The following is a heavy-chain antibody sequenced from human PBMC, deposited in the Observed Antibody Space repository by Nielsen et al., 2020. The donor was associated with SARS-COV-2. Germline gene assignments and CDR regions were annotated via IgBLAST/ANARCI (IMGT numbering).Heavy chain of an antibody. D-gene: IGHD6-19*01. J-gene: IGHJ4*02. CDR1: GFTFSNAW. CDR3: AKLSAEYSSGWYY. V-gene: IGHV3-15*01. CDR2: IKSKTDGGTT. Sequence: GESLKISCAASGFTFSNAWMSWVRQAPGKGLEWVGRIKSKTDGGTTDYAAPVKGRFTISRDDSKNTLYLQMNSLKTEDTAVYYCAKLSAEYSSGWYYWGQGTLVTVSS.